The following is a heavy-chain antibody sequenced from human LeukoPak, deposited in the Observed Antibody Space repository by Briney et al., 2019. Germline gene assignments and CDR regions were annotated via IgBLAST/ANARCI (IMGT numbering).Heavy chain of an antibody. CDR2: ISGSGEST. CDR1: GFTFSNYA. J-gene: IGHJ4*02. CDR3: AREHWDFDY. D-gene: IGHD7-27*01. V-gene: IGHV3-23*01. Sequence: PGGSLRLSCAASGFTFSNYAMTWIHQAPGKGLEWVSEISGSGESTYYGDSVKGRYTISRDNSKNTLYLQMNSLRAGDTAVYYCAREHWDFDYWGQGTLVTVSS.